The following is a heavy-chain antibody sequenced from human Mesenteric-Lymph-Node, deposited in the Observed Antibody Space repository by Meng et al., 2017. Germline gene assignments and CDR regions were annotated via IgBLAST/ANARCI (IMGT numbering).Heavy chain of an antibody. J-gene: IGHJ3*02. D-gene: IGHD1-26*01. CDR2: MNPNSGNT. CDR1: GYTFTSYD. Sequence: ASVKVSCKASGYTFTSYDINWVRQATGQGLEWMGWMNPNSGNTGYAQKFQGRVTMTRNTSISTAYMELSRLRSDDTAVYYCARELDGIGAFDIWGHGTMVTVSS. CDR3: ARELDGIGAFDI. V-gene: IGHV1-8*01.